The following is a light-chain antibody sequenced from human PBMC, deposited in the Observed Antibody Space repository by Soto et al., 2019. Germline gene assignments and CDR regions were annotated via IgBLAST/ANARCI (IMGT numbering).Light chain of an antibody. Sequence: SPAAVSASVGDRVPISCRASQRINKWLAWYQHKPGKAPNLLIYEVSTFHSGVPSRFSGSGSGTEFTLTISSLQPEDCAPYYCQHYAGHLTTFGQGTKADNK. V-gene: IGKV1-5*03. CDR3: QHYAGHLTT. J-gene: IGKJ1*01. CDR1: QRINKW. CDR2: EVS.